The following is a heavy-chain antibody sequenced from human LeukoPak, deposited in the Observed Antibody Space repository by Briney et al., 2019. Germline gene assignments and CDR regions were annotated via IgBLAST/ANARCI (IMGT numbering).Heavy chain of an antibody. J-gene: IGHJ6*01. D-gene: IGHD2/OR15-2a*01. Sequence: GGSLRLSCAASGFTFSGFAMSWVRRTPGKGLEWVSGIRGSGDNTLYAASVKGRFTISGDNSKNTLYLEMNSLRAEDTAIYYCAKMKGHPLQKYYMDVWGQGTMVTVSS. CDR2: IRGSGDNT. CDR3: AKMKGHPLQKYYMDV. V-gene: IGHV3-23*01. CDR1: GFTFSGFA.